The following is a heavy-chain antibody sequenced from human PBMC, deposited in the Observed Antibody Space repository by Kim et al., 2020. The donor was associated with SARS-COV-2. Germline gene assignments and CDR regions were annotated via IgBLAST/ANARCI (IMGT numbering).Heavy chain of an antibody. D-gene: IGHD3-10*01. J-gene: IGHJ4*02. Sequence: ALVKVSCKASGYTFTGYYMHWVRQAPGQGLEWMGWINPNSGGTNYAQKFQGRVTMTRDTSISTAYMELSRLRSDDTAVYYCARVFSQDYYGSGSSFDYWGQGTLVTVSS. V-gene: IGHV1-2*02. CDR1: GYTFTGYY. CDR2: INPNSGGT. CDR3: ARVFSQDYYGSGSSFDY.